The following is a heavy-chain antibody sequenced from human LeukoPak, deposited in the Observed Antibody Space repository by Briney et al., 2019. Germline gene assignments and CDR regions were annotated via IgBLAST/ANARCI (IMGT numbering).Heavy chain of an antibody. CDR3: STQYYDSSGYYLVH. V-gene: IGHV4-39*01. CDR2: IYYSGST. J-gene: IGHJ4*02. Sequence: PSETLSLTCTVSGGSISSTNYYWDWIRQPPGKGLEWIGSIYYSGSTYYNPSLKSRLTISVDTSKNQFSLRLSSVTAADTAVYCCSTQYYDSSGYYLVHWGQGTLLTVSS. D-gene: IGHD3-22*01. CDR1: GGSISSTNYY.